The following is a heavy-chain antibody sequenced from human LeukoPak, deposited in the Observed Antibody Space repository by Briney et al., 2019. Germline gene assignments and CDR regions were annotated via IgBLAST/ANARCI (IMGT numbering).Heavy chain of an antibody. Sequence: ASVKVSCKASGGTFSSYAISWVRQAPGQGLEWMGGIIPIFGTANYAQKFQGRVTITADESTSTAYMELSSLRSEDTAVYYCARLGPWGATTIRPDAFDIWGQGTMVTVSS. D-gene: IGHD1-26*01. CDR1: GGTFSSYA. CDR2: IIPIFGTA. CDR3: ARLGPWGATTIRPDAFDI. V-gene: IGHV1-69*13. J-gene: IGHJ3*02.